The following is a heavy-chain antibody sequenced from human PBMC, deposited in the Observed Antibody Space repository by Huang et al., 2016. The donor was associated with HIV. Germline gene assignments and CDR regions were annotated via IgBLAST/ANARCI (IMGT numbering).Heavy chain of an antibody. Sequence: QLQLQESGPGLVKPSETLSLTCTVSGGSIRSDNYYWGWIRQPPGKGLEWIGSMYYSGSTYTNPSLKRRVTITVDTSKNQFSLKMRSVTAADTAVYYCARLPGSITMIRGVITDPYWGQGTLVTVSS. CDR1: GGSIRSDNYY. CDR3: ARLPGSITMIRGVITDPY. J-gene: IGHJ4*02. V-gene: IGHV4-39*01. CDR2: MYYSGST. D-gene: IGHD3-10*01.